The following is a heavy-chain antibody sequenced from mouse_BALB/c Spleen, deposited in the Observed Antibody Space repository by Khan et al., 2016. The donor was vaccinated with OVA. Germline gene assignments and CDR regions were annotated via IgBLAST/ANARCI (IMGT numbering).Heavy chain of an antibody. CDR1: GYAFTNYQ. CDR3: TRGGYGGFAY. J-gene: IGHJ3*01. Sequence: QIQLVQSGAELVKPGASVKLSCKASGYAFTNYQMHWVKQRPGQGLEWIGEINPSNGGTNFNEKFKSKATLTVDKSSSTAYMQLSSLTSEDSAVYYCTRGGYGGFAYWGQGTLVTVSA. CDR2: INPSNGGT. V-gene: IGHV1S81*02. D-gene: IGHD3-1*01.